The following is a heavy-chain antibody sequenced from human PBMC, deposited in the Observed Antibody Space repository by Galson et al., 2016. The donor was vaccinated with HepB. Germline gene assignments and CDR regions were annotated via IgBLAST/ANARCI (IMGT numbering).Heavy chain of an antibody. J-gene: IGHJ2*01. CDR1: GLTFGNYG. D-gene: IGHD3-22*01. CDR2: LSGRISGSIDSA. CDR3: ARDGATYYSDSSNWSFDL. V-gene: IGHV3-23*01. Sequence: SLRLSCAASGLTFGNYGLSWVRQAPGRGMEWVSTLSGRISGSIDSAYYADSVKGRFTISRDKSKNTLYLQMNSLRAEDTAVYYCARDGATYYSDSSNWSFDLWGRGTLVLVSS.